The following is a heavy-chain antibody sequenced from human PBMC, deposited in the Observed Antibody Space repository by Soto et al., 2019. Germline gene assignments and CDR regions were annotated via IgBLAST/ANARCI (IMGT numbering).Heavy chain of an antibody. V-gene: IGHV3-53*01. Sequence: PVGSLRLSCTVSGFSVTNSYINWVRQAPGKGLEWASILYSSGTTYYADSVRGRFTVSRDDSKNTLFLHMNSLRADDTAVYYCARDWSKFSYNYPYYYAMDAWGQGTTVTVSS. CDR1: GFSVTNSY. J-gene: IGHJ6*02. D-gene: IGHD5-18*01. CDR2: LYSSGTT. CDR3: ARDWSKFSYNYPYYYAMDA.